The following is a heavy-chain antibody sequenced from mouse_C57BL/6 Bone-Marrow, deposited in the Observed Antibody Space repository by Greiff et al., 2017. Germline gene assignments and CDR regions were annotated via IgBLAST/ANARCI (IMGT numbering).Heavy chain of an antibody. CDR2: ISYDGSN. Sequence: EVQLVESGPGLVKPSQSLSLTCSVTGYSITSGYYWNWIRQFPGNKLEWMGYISYDGSNNYNPSLKNRISITRDTSKNQFFLKLNSVTTEDTATYYCAREDSSGYPYYFDYWGQGTTLTVSS. D-gene: IGHD3-2*02. CDR1: GYSITSGYY. CDR3: AREDSSGYPYYFDY. V-gene: IGHV3-6*01. J-gene: IGHJ2*01.